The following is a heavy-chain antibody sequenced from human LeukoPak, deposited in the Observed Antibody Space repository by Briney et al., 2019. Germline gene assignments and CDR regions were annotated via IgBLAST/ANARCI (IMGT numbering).Heavy chain of an antibody. J-gene: IGHJ4*02. CDR3: ARGRGRDQLLFYDY. Sequence: ASVKVSYKASGYTFTSYAMNWVRQAPGQGLERMGWINTNTGNPTYAQGFTGRFVFSLDTSVSTAYLQISSLRAEDTAVYYCARGRGRDQLLFYDYWGQGTLVTVSS. V-gene: IGHV7-4-1*02. CDR2: INTNTGNP. D-gene: IGHD2-2*01. CDR1: GYTFTSYA.